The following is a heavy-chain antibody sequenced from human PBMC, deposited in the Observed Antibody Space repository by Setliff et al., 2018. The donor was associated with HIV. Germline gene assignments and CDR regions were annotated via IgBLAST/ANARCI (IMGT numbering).Heavy chain of an antibody. V-gene: IGHV7-4-1*02. CDR3: ARDSPLAFDY. CDR2: INTNTGNP. Sequence: EASVKVSCKASGYTFTDYAMNWVRQAPGQGLEWMGWINTNTGNPTYAQGFTGRFVFSLDTSVSTTYLQISSLKAEDTAVYYCARDSPLAFDYWGQGTLVTVSS. CDR1: GYTFTDYA. D-gene: IGHD3-16*01. J-gene: IGHJ4*02.